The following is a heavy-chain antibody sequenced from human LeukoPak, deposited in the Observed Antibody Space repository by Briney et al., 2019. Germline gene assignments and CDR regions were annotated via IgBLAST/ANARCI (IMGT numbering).Heavy chain of an antibody. V-gene: IGHV3-23*01. D-gene: IGHD2-2*01. Sequence: GGSLRLSCAASGFTFSSTSMSWVRQAPGKGLEWVAVTVGGGDGTYYADSVKGRFTISRDNSNNTLYLQMNSLRDEDTAVYYCARDCIPAAIGWFDPWGQGTLVTVSS. J-gene: IGHJ5*02. CDR1: GFTFSSTS. CDR2: TVGGGDGT. CDR3: ARDCIPAAIGWFDP.